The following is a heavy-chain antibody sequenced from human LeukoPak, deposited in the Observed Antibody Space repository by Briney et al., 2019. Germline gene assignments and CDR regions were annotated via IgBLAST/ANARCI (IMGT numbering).Heavy chain of an antibody. V-gene: IGHV3-23*01. CDR3: AKDPYSSSWYFWFDP. CDR1: GFTFVCYA. CDR2: LSGSGGRT. D-gene: IGHD6-13*01. Sequence: GESLRLSCAASGFTFVCYAMSWVRQAPGKGLEWVSALSGSGGRTYYADSVKGRFTISRDNSKNTLYLQMNRLSAEDTAVYSCAKDPYSSSWYFWFDPWGQGTLVTVSS. J-gene: IGHJ5*02.